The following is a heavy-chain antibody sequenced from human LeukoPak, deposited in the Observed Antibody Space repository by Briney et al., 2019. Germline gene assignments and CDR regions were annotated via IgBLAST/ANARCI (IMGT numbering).Heavy chain of an antibody. CDR3: ARDVQSGVPGY. CDR1: GFTFSSYA. CDR2: ISYDGSNK. J-gene: IGHJ4*02. D-gene: IGHD2-15*01. Sequence: PGGSLRLSCAASGFTFSSYAMHWVRQAPGKGLEWVAVISYDGSNKYYADSVKGRFTISRDNAKNSLYLQMNSLRAEDTAVYYCARDVQSGVPGYWGQGTLVTVSS. V-gene: IGHV3-30-3*01.